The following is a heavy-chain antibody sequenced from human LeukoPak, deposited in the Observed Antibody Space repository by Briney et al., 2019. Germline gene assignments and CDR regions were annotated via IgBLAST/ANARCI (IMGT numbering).Heavy chain of an antibody. CDR3: ARWGFGELLSRYYYYYYMDV. CDR2: VDSGGGS. V-gene: IGHV4-39*07. D-gene: IGHD3-10*01. Sequence: PSETLSLTCTVSGGSISSSGYYWGWVRQPPGKGLEGIGSVDSGGGSHYNPSLKSRVTISVDTSKNQFSLKLSSVTAADTAVYYCARWGFGELLSRYYYYYYMDVWGKGTTVTVSS. J-gene: IGHJ6*03. CDR1: GGSISSSGYY.